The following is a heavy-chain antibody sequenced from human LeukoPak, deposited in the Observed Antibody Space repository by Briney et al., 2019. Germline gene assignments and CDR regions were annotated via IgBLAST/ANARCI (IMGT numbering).Heavy chain of an antibody. CDR1: GGTFSSYA. CDR2: IIPIFGTA. Sequence: SVKVSCKASGGTFSSYAISWVRQAPGQGLEWMGGIIPIFGTANYAQKFQGRVTITADESTSTAYMELSSLRSEDTAVYYCAGGAPHYYDSSGYPSLDYWGQGTLVTVSS. CDR3: AGGAPHYYDSSGYPSLDY. V-gene: IGHV1-69*01. D-gene: IGHD3-22*01. J-gene: IGHJ4*02.